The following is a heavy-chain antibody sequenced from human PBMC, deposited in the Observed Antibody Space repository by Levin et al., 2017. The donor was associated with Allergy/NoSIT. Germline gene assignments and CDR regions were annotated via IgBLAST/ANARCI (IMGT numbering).Heavy chain of an antibody. CDR3: ARLGFCSSASCYDDYYNYALDV. J-gene: IGHJ6*02. CDR2: IDPSDSYT. Sequence: ASVKVSCKGSGYSFTSFWITWVRQMPGKGLEWMGRIDPSDSYTIYSSSFQGHVTIPADKSTGAAYMEWRRLKASDTAMYYCARLGFCSSASCYDDYYNYALDVWGQGTTVTVSS. CDR1: GYSFTSFW. V-gene: IGHV5-10-1*01. D-gene: IGHD2-2*01.